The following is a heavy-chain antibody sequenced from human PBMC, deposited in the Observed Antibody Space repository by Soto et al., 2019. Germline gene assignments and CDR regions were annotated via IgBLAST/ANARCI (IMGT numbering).Heavy chain of an antibody. V-gene: IGHV3-30*19. D-gene: IGHD3-16*01. CDR3: ARWGTTGGLDV. Sequence: QVQLVESVGGVVQPGTSLRVSCVGSGFTFRSYVIHWVRQAPGEGLEWVALTSYDGSDKYYGDSVRGRFTISRDNSRKTVALQMDSLRIDDTALYYCARWGTTGGLDVWGQGTLVSVSS. CDR2: TSYDGSDK. J-gene: IGHJ1*01. CDR1: GFTFRSYV.